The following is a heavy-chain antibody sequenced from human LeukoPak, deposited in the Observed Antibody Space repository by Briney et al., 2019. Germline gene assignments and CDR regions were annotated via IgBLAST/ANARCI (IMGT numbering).Heavy chain of an antibody. V-gene: IGHV4-39*01. J-gene: IGHJ4*01. CDR3: ARHGDIVGTTGLPGFCDC. D-gene: IGHD5-12*01. CDR1: GGSLSTGPYY. Sequence: SATLSLTRNVSGGSLSTGPYYWGWIRHPPGTGLEWIGRAYYSENTYYAPSLESRVTLSVDPSKHQFSLKLSSVTAAETGVYCCARHGDIVGTTGLPGFCDCWGDGTLVSVCS. CDR2: AYYSENT.